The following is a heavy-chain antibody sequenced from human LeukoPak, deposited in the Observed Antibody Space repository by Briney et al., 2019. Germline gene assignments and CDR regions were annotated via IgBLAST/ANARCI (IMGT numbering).Heavy chain of an antibody. CDR1: GYTFTSYY. CDR3: ARATYCSGGSCYYYGMDV. J-gene: IGHJ6*02. D-gene: IGHD2-15*01. CDR2: INPNSGGT. Sequence: ASVKVSCKASGYTFTSYYMHWVRQAPGQGLEWMGWINPNSGGTNYAQKFQGRVTMTRDTSISTAYMELSRLRSDDTAVYYCARATYCSGGSCYYYGMDVWGQGTTVTVSS. V-gene: IGHV1-2*02.